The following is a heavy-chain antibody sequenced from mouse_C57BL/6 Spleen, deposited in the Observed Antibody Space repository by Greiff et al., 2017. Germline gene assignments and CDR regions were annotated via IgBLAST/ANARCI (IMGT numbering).Heavy chain of an antibody. J-gene: IGHJ2*01. D-gene: IGHD1-1*01. V-gene: IGHV1-69*01. CDR3: ARRLYGSSPYYFDY. CDR1: GYTFPSYW. CDR2: IDPSDSYT. Sequence: QVQLQQPGAELVMPGASVKLSCKASGYTFPSYWMHWVKQRPGQGLEWIGEIDPSDSYTNYNQKFKGKSTLTVDKSSSPAYMQLSSLTSEDSAVYYCARRLYGSSPYYFDYGGQGTTLTVAS.